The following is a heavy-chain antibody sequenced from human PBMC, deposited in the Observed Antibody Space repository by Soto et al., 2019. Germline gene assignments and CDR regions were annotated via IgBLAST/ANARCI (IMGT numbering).Heavy chain of an antibody. V-gene: IGHV3-23*01. Sequence: EVQLLESGGGLVQPGGSLRLSCAASGFTFSSYAMTWVRQAPGKGLEWVSAISGSGGSTYYADSVKGRFTISRDNSKNTLYLQMNSLRAEDTAVYYCAKIHRIAGAQRAYFDYWGQGTLVTVSS. CDR2: ISGSGGST. CDR1: GFTFSSYA. CDR3: AKIHRIAGAQRAYFDY. J-gene: IGHJ4*02. D-gene: IGHD6-13*01.